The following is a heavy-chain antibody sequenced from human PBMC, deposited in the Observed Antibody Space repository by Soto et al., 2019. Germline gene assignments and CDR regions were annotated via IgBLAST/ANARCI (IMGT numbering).Heavy chain of an antibody. V-gene: IGHV3-30-3*01. D-gene: IGHD3-10*01. J-gene: IGHJ6*02. Sequence: GGSLRLSCAASGFTFRSYAMHWVRQAPGKGLEWVAVISYDGSNKYYADSVKGRFTISRDNSKNTLYLQMNSLRAEDTAVYYCARVSYYGSGSYYNLYYYYGMDVWGQGTTVT. CDR2: ISYDGSNK. CDR1: GFTFRSYA. CDR3: ARVSYYGSGSYYNLYYYYGMDV.